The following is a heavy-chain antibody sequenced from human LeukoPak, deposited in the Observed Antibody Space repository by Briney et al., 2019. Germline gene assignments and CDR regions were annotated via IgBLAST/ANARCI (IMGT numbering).Heavy chain of an antibody. CDR3: ARGPNVATIDY. D-gene: IGHD5-12*01. Sequence: SETLSLTCAVYGGSFSGYYWSWIRQPPGKGLEWIGEINHSGSTNYNPSLKSRVTISVDTSKNQVSLKVSSVTAADTAVYYCARGPNVATIDYWGQGSLVTVSS. V-gene: IGHV4-34*01. CDR1: GGSFSGYY. J-gene: IGHJ4*02. CDR2: INHSGST.